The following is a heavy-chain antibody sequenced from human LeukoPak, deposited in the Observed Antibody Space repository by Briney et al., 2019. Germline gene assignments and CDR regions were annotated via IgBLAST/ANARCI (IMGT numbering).Heavy chain of an antibody. CDR3: ARVNPTSSGFYAY. V-gene: IGHV3-30*03. J-gene: IGHJ4*02. CDR2: ISYDGSNK. Sequence: GRSLRLSCAASGFTFSSYGMHWVRQAPGKGLEWVAVISYDGSNKYYADSVKGRFTISRDSSKNTLYLQMNSLRAEDTAVYYCARVNPTSSGFYAYWGQGTLVTVSS. CDR1: GFTFSSYG. D-gene: IGHD3-22*01.